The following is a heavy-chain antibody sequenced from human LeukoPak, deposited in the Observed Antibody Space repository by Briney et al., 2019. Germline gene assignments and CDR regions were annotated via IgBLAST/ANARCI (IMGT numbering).Heavy chain of an antibody. J-gene: IGHJ4*02. D-gene: IGHD6-13*01. CDR2: IYHSGST. Sequence: SETLSLTCTVSGGSISSGGYYWSWIRQPPGKGLEWIGYIYHSGSTYYNPSLKSRVTISVDRSKNQFSLKLSSVTAADTAVYYCASLAAAGHWGQGTLVTVSS. V-gene: IGHV4-30-2*02. CDR3: ASLAAAGH. CDR1: GGSISSGGYY.